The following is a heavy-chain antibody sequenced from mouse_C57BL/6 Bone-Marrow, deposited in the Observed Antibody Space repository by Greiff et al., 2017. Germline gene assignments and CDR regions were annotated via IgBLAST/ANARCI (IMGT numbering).Heavy chain of an antibody. CDR3: ARYLCDGSHYYAMDY. J-gene: IGHJ4*01. D-gene: IGHD2-3*01. Sequence: EVKLVESGGGLVQPGGSLSLSCAASGFTFTDYYMSWVRQPPGKALEWLGFISNKANGYTTEYSASVKGRFTISRDNSQSILYLQMNALRAEDSATYYCARYLCDGSHYYAMDYWGQGTSVTVSS. CDR1: GFTFTDYY. V-gene: IGHV7-3*01. CDR2: ISNKANGYTT.